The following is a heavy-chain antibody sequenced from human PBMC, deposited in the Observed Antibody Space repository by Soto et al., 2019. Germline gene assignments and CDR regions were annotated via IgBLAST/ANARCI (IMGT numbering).Heavy chain of an antibody. CDR1: GFTFSNAW. J-gene: IGHJ4*02. CDR2: IKSKTDGGTT. V-gene: IGHV3-15*01. Sequence: VKLVESGGGLVKPGGSLRLSCAASGFTFSNAWMSWVRQAPGKGLEWVGRIKSKTDGGTTDYAAPVKGRFTISRDDSKNTLYLQMNSLKTEDTAVYYCTTELIDFWSGYSTYFDYWGQGTLVTVSS. CDR3: TTELIDFWSGYSTYFDY. D-gene: IGHD3-3*01.